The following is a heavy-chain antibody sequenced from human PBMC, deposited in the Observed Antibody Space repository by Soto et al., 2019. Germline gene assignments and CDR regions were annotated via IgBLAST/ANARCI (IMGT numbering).Heavy chain of an antibody. CDR3: ATDPTVTTTGWFDP. Sequence: QVQLVQSGAEVKKPGSSVKVSCKASGDTFSSYVISWVRQAPGQGLEWMGRINPIFGTPNYAQKFQGRVTITADESTSTAYKELSSLRSEDTAMYYCATDPTVTTTGWFDPWGQGTLVTVSS. J-gene: IGHJ5*02. D-gene: IGHD4-17*01. CDR2: INPIFGTP. V-gene: IGHV1-69*18. CDR1: GDTFSSYV.